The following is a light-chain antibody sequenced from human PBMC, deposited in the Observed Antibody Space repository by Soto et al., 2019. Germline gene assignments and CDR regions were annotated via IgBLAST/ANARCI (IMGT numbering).Light chain of an antibody. V-gene: IGKV3-20*01. J-gene: IGKJ4*01. Sequence: EIVLTQSPSTLSLSPGERATLSCRASQSVSSSYLALYQQKPGQAPRLLIYGASSRATVIPDRFSGSGSGTDFTLTIRRLEPEEFAVYYCQQYGSSLLTFGGGTKVHIK. CDR2: GAS. CDR3: QQYGSSLLT. CDR1: QSVSSSY.